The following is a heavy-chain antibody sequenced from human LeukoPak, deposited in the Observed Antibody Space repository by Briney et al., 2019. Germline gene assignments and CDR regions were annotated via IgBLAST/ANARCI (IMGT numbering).Heavy chain of an antibody. Sequence: PGGSLRLSCAASGFTFSTYWMTWVRQAPGKGLEWVANIKQDGSEKYYVDSVKGRFTISRDNAKNSLFLQMSSLRAEDTAMYYCARRQGANPEFDYWGQGTLVTVSS. CDR3: ARRQGANPEFDY. CDR2: IKQDGSEK. CDR1: GFTFSTYW. D-gene: IGHD4/OR15-4a*01. J-gene: IGHJ4*02. V-gene: IGHV3-7*01.